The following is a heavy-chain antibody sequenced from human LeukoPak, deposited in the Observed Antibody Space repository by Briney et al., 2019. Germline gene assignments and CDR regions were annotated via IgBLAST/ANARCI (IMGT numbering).Heavy chain of an antibody. CDR1: GFTFSTYA. CDR3: ARVAQGPHYFDY. CDR2: MSYDGSNK. V-gene: IGHV3-30-3*01. J-gene: IGHJ4*02. Sequence: PGRSLRLSCAAPGFTFSTYAMHWVRQAPGEGLEWVAVMSYDGSNKYYADSVKGRFTISRDSSKSTLYLQMNSLRAEDTAVYYCARVAQGPHYFDYWGQGTLVTVSS.